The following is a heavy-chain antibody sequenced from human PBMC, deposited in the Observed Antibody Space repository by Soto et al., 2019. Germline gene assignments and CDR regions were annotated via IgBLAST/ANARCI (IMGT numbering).Heavy chain of an antibody. V-gene: IGHV1-18*01. Sequence: AVKVSCNASGYTVTSYDINSVRQSTGQGLEWMGWMNPNSGNTNYAQKLQGRVTMSTDTSTSTAYMELRSLRSDDTAVYYCARAHYYDSSGYFPYYYGMDVWGQGTTVTVSS. CDR1: GYTVTSYD. CDR3: ARAHYYDSSGYFPYYYGMDV. D-gene: IGHD3-22*01. CDR2: MNPNSGNT. J-gene: IGHJ6*02.